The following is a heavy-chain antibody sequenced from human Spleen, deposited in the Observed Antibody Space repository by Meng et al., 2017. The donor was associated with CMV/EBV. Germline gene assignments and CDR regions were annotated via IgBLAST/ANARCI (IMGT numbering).Heavy chain of an antibody. Sequence: AVYGGSFSGYYWSWIRQPPGKGLEWIGEINHSGSTNYNPSLKSRVSISVDTSKSQFSLDLRSVTAADTAVYYCARGPVGHTEYAFDIWGQGTMVTVSS. D-gene: IGHD4-23*01. V-gene: IGHV4-34*01. CDR3: ARGPVGHTEYAFDI. CDR1: GGSFSGYY. J-gene: IGHJ3*02. CDR2: INHSGST.